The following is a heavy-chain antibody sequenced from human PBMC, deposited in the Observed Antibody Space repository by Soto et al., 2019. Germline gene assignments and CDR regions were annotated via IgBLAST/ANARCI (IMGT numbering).Heavy chain of an antibody. CDR3: ALSSGSGSLEY. J-gene: IGHJ4*02. D-gene: IGHD3-10*01. Sequence: PSETLSLTCTVSGGSIYSGDHYWSWIRQSPGMGLEWIGYIYYTWTTYYNPSLESRLTISLGTSENQFSLKLSYVTAADTAVYYCALSSGSGSLEYWGQGTLVTVSS. V-gene: IGHV4-30-4*01. CDR1: GGSIYSGDHY. CDR2: IYYTWTT.